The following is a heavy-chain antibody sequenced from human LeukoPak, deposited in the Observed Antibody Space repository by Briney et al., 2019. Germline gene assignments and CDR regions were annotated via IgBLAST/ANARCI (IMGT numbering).Heavy chain of an antibody. Sequence: GASVQVSCKASGYTFTGYYMHWVRQARGQGLAGVGWINPNSGGTNYAQKLQGRVTLTRDTSISTAYMSLSRLRSDDTAGYFCAXXXPNSGWYRLSHFDYWGQGTLVTVSS. V-gene: IGHV1-2*02. D-gene: IGHD6-19*01. CDR3: AXXXPNSGWYRLSHFDY. CDR1: GYTFTGYY. CDR2: INPNSGGT. J-gene: IGHJ4*02.